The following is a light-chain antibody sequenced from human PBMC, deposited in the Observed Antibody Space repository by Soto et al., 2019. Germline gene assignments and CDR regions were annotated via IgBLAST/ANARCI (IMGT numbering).Light chain of an antibody. CDR3: QQYGRSPPYI. J-gene: IGKJ2*01. V-gene: IGKV3-20*01. CDR1: QSGSSSY. Sequence: EIVLTQSPGTLSLSPGERATLSCRASQSGSSSYLAWYQQKPGQAPRLLIYDASSRATGIPDRFSGSGSGTDFTLTISRLEPEDFEVYYCQQYGRSPPYIFGQGTKLEIK. CDR2: DAS.